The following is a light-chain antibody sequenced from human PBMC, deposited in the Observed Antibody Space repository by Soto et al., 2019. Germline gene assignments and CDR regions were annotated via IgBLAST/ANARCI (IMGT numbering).Light chain of an antibody. CDR1: SSDVGGYNY. Sequence: QSVLTQPASVSGSPGQSITISCTGTSSDVGGYNYVSWYQQHPGKAPKLMIFDVSHRPSGVSNRFSGSKSGNTASLTISGLQAEDEADYYCNSYTSSSTLVVFGGGTKLTVL. CDR3: NSYTSSSTLVV. J-gene: IGLJ2*01. CDR2: DVS. V-gene: IGLV2-14*01.